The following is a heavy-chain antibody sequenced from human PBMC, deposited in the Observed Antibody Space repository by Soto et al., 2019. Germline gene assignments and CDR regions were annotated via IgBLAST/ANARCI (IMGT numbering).Heavy chain of an antibody. CDR1: GFTFRSYG. J-gene: IGHJ6*03. CDR2: IWNDGSNK. CDR3: ARRGYYYMDV. Sequence: QVQLVESGGGVVQPGRSLRLSCGASGFTFRSYGMHWVRQAPGKGLEWVAVIWNDGSNKNYADSAKGRFTISRDNSNSTLHLQMNSLRAEDTAVYYCARRGYYYMDVWGKGTTVTVSS. D-gene: IGHD3-10*01. V-gene: IGHV3-33*01.